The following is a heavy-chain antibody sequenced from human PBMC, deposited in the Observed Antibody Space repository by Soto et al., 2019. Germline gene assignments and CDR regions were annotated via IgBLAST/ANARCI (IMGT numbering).Heavy chain of an antibody. CDR2: INPSGGST. Sequence: ASVKVSCKACGYTFTSYYMHWVRQAPGQGLEWMGIINPSGGSTSYAQKFQGRVTITADESTSTAYMELSSLRSEDTAVYYCASGDYDFWSGPGGGMDVWGQGTTVTVSS. D-gene: IGHD3-3*01. CDR1: GYTFTSYY. CDR3: ASGDYDFWSGPGGGMDV. V-gene: IGHV1-46*01. J-gene: IGHJ6*02.